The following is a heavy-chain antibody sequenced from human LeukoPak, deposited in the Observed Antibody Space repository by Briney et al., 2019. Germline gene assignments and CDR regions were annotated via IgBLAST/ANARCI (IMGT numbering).Heavy chain of an antibody. J-gene: IGHJ4*02. Sequence: ASVKVSCKASGGTFSSYAISWVRQAPGQGLEWMGGIIPIFGTTNYAQRFQDRVTITADKSTSTAYMKLSSLRSEDTAVYYCARAQLILCGGDCYFDYWGQGTLVTVSS. D-gene: IGHD2-21*02. CDR2: IIPIFGTT. CDR3: ARAQLILCGGDCYFDY. V-gene: IGHV1-69*06. CDR1: GGTFSSYA.